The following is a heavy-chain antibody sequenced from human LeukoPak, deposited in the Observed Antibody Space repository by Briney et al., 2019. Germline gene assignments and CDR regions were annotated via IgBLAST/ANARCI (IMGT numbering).Heavy chain of an antibody. CDR3: ARAEYSSGWYPSEY. J-gene: IGHJ4*02. D-gene: IGHD6-19*01. CDR2: IHSGGST. Sequence: GGSLRLSCAASGFTVSSNYMSWVRQAPGKGLEWVSVIHSGGSTYYADSVKGRFTISRDNSKNTLYLQMNSLRAEDTAVYYCARAEYSSGWYPSEYWGQGTLVTVSS. V-gene: IGHV3-66*01. CDR1: GFTVSSNY.